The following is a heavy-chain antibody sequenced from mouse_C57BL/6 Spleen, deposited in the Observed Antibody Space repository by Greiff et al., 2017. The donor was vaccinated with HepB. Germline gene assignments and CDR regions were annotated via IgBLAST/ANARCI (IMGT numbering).Heavy chain of an antibody. V-gene: IGHV1-53*01. CDR3: ARQGSSHWYFDV. J-gene: IGHJ1*03. CDR2: INPSNGGT. D-gene: IGHD1-1*01. Sequence: QVQLQQPGPELVKPGASVKLSCKASGYTFTSYWMHWVKQRPGQGLEWIGNINPSNGGTNYNEKFKSKATLTVDKSSSTAYMQLSSLTSEDSAVYYCARQGSSHWYFDVWGTGTTVTVSS. CDR1: GYTFTSYW.